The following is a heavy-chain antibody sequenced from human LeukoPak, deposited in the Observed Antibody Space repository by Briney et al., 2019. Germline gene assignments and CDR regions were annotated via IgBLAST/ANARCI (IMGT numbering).Heavy chain of an antibody. Sequence: GGSLRLSCAASGFTFSVSWMSWVRQAPGKGLEWVANIKYDGSEKYYVDSVKGRFTISRDNAKNSLYLQMNSLRAEDTAVYYCAKALLPTSGAFDIWGQGTMVTVSS. D-gene: IGHD3-10*01. V-gene: IGHV3-7*03. CDR1: GFTFSVSW. CDR2: IKYDGSEK. J-gene: IGHJ3*02. CDR3: AKALLPTSGAFDI.